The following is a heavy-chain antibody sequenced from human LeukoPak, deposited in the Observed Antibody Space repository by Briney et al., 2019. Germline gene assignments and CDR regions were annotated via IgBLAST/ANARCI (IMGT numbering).Heavy chain of an antibody. J-gene: IGHJ3*01. CDR3: VTSIDLAGWGGFDV. CDR2: IYHSGST. Sequence: SETLSLTCAVSGVSISSGIWWSWVRQPPGKGREWVVEIYHSGSTNYTASLKSTVTISVDTSKYQFSLKMDSATVAATSVYCFVTSIDLAGWGGFDVWGQGRMVTVSS. D-gene: IGHD1-26*01. CDR1: GVSISSGIW. V-gene: IGHV4-4*01.